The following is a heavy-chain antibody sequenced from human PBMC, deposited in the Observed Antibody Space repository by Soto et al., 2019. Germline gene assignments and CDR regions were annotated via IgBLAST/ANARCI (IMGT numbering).Heavy chain of an antibody. CDR2: IIPIFGTA. CDR1: GGTFSSYA. V-gene: IGHV1-69*13. CDR3: ARKGITGTTSWFDP. Sequence: SVKVSCKSSGGTFSSYAISWVRQAPGQGLEWMGGIIPIFGTANYAQKFQGRVTITAGESTSTAYMELSSLRSEDTAVYYCARKGITGTTSWFDPWGQGTLVTVSS. J-gene: IGHJ5*02. D-gene: IGHD1-7*01.